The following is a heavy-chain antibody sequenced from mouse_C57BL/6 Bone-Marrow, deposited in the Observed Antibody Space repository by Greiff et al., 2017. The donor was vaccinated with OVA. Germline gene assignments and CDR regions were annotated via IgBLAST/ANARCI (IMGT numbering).Heavy chain of an antibody. Sequence: VQLQQPGAELVKPGASVKLSCKASGYTFTSYWMQWVKQRPGQGLEWIGEIDPSDSYTNYNQKFKGKATLTVDTSSSTAYMQLSSLTSEDSAVYYCASEIYYYGSSRGTWFAYWGQGTLVTVSA. CDR3: ASEIYYYGSSRGTWFAY. V-gene: IGHV1-50*01. D-gene: IGHD1-1*01. CDR2: IDPSDSYT. CDR1: GYTFTSYW. J-gene: IGHJ3*01.